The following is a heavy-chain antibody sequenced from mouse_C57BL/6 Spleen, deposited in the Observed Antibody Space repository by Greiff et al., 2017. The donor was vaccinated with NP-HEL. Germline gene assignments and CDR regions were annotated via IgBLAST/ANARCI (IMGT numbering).Heavy chain of an antibody. CDR1: GYTFTSYG. D-gene: IGHD1-1*01. CDR2: IYPRSGNT. CDR3: ARSHYGSNAMDY. V-gene: IGHV1-81*01. J-gene: IGHJ4*01. Sequence: QVQLKESGAELARPGASVKLSCKASGYTFTSYGISWVKQRTGQGLEWIGEIYPRSGNTYYNEKFKGKATLTADKSSSTAYMELRSLTSEDSAVYFCARSHYGSNAMDYWGQGTSVTVSS.